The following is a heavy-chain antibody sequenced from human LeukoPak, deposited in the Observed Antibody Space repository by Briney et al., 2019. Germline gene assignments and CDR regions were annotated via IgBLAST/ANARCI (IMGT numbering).Heavy chain of an antibody. V-gene: IGHV3-30*04. CDR2: ISYDGSNK. D-gene: IGHD5-18*01. Sequence: PGRSLRLSCAASGFTSSSYAMHWVRQAPGKGLEWVAVISYDGSNKYYADSVKGRFTISRDNSKNTLYLQMNSLRAEDTAVYYCARDRYSLDYWGQGTLVTVSS. CDR3: ARDRYSLDY. J-gene: IGHJ4*02. CDR1: GFTSSSYA.